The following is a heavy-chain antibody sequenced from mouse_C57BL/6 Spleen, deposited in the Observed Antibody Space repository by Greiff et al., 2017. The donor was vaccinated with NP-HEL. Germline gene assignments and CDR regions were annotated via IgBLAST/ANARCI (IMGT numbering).Heavy chain of an antibody. Sequence: EVMLVESGGGLVKPGGSLKLSCAASGFTFSSYTMSWVRQTPEKRLEWVATISGGGGNTYYPDSVKGRFTISRDNAKNTLYLQMSSLRSEDTALYYCASVNLAWFAYWGQGTLVTVSA. CDR1: GFTFSSYT. V-gene: IGHV5-9*01. CDR3: ASVNLAWFAY. D-gene: IGHD4-1*02. J-gene: IGHJ3*01. CDR2: ISGGGGNT.